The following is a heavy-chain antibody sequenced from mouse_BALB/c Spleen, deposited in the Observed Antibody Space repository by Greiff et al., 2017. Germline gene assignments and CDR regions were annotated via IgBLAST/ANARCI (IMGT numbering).Heavy chain of an antibody. CDR1: GFSLTSYG. V-gene: IGHV2-2*02. CDR2: IWSGGSK. CDR3: ARNGDYGSSYYLDY. J-gene: IGHJ2*01. D-gene: IGHD1-1*01. Sequence: QVQLQQSGPGLVQPSQSLSITCTVSGFSLTSYGVHWVRQSPGKGLEWLGAIWSGGSKDYNAAFISRLSISKDNSKSQVFFKMNSLQANDTAIYYCARNGDYGSSYYLDYWGQGTTLTVSS.